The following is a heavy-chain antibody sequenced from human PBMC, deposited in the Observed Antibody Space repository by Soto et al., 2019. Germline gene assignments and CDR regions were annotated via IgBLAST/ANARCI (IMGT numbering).Heavy chain of an antibody. CDR2: ISGNSGGT. D-gene: IGHD2-15*01. CDR1: GYTFTGYY. CDR3: ARGYCSDSGCSPFFDY. V-gene: IGHV1-2*02. J-gene: IGHJ4*02. Sequence: AVKVSCKASGYTFTGYYLHWVRQAPGQGLEWMGWISGNSGGTNYAQKFQGRVTMTRDTSIITAYMDLSRLTSDDTAVYYCARGYCSDSGCSPFFDYWGQGSLVTVSS.